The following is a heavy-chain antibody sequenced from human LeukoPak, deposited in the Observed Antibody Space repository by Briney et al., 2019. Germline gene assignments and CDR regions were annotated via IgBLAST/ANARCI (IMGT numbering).Heavy chain of an antibody. Sequence: GGSLRLSCAASGFTFSSYAMSWVRQAPGKGLEGVSAISGSGGSTYYADYVKGRFTISRDNSTNTLYLQMNSLRAEDTVVYYCAKDPAVGLDYYDSSGYYSWGQGTLVTVSS. J-gene: IGHJ4*02. CDR2: ISGSGGST. CDR3: AKDPAVGLDYYDSSGYYS. CDR1: GFTFSSYA. V-gene: IGHV3-23*01. D-gene: IGHD3-22*01.